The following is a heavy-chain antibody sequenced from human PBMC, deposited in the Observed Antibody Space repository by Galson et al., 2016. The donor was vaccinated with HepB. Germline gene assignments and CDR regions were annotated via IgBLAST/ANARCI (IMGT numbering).Heavy chain of an antibody. CDR2: INSDGSST. V-gene: IGHV3-74*01. CDR3: AKDWGGYSYGQHALDY. D-gene: IGHD5-18*01. J-gene: IGHJ4*02. Sequence: SLRLSCAAFGFTLRTYWMHWVRQAPGKGLVWVSRINSDGSSTSYADSVKGRFTISRDNAKNSLYLQMNSLRAEDTALYYCAKDWGGYSYGQHALDYWGQGTLVTVSS. CDR1: GFTLRTYW.